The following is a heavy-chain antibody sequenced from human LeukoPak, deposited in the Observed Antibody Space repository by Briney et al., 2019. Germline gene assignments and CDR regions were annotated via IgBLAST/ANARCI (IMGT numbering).Heavy chain of an antibody. D-gene: IGHD6-19*01. CDR2: IKQDGSEK. V-gene: IGHV3-7*01. CDR3: ARQMYSSGWYLY. CDR1: GFAFSSYW. Sequence: GGSLRLSCAAYGFAFSSYWMSWVRQAPGKGLEWVANIKQDGSEKYYVDSVKGRFTISRDNAKNSLYLQMNSLRAEDTAVYYCARQMYSSGWYLYWGQGTLVTVSS. J-gene: IGHJ4*02.